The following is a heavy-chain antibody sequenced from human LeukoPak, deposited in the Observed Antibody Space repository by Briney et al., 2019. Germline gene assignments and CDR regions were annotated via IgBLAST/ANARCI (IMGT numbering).Heavy chain of an antibody. CDR1: GGSISSGGYY. CDR3: ASFPPLKDAFDI. J-gene: IGHJ3*02. CDR2: IYHSGST. V-gene: IGHV4-30-2*01. Sequence: SETLSLTCTVSGGSISSGGYYWGWIRQPPGKGLGWIGYIYHSGSTYYNPSLKSRVTISVDRSKNQFSLKLSSVTAADTAVYYCASFPPLKDAFDIWGQGTMVTGSS.